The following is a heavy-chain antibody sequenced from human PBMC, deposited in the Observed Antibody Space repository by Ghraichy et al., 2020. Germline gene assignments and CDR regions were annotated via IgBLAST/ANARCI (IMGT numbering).Heavy chain of an antibody. CDR2: ISESGGSI. V-gene: IGHV3-48*04. J-gene: IGHJ6*02. Sequence: LSLTCVASGFTFSSYSMNWVRQAPGKGLEWVSYISESGGSIYYADSVKGRFSISRDNAQNSLYLQMNSLRAEDTAVYYCSRGGGAGTPVLYHMDVWGLGTTVTVSS. CDR1: GFTFSSYS. D-gene: IGHD6-19*01. CDR3: SRGGGAGTPVLYHMDV.